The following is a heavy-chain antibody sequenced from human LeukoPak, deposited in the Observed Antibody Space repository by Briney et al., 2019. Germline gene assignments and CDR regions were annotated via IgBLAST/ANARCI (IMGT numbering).Heavy chain of an antibody. V-gene: IGHV1-8*03. D-gene: IGHD2-2*01. CDR1: GYTFTSYD. CDR3: ARVPSRARYCSSTSCSYYFDY. J-gene: IGHJ4*02. CDR2: MNPNSGNT. Sequence: GASVKVSCKASGYTFTSYDINWVRQATGQGLEWMGWMNPNSGNTGYAQKFQGRVTITRNTSISTAYMELSSRRSEDTAVYYCARVPSRARYCSSTSCSYYFDYWGQGTLVTVSS.